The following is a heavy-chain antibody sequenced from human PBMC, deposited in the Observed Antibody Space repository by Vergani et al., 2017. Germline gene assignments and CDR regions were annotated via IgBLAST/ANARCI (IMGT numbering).Heavy chain of an antibody. CDR2: ISSDGSDK. V-gene: IGHV3-30-3*01. Sequence: QEQLVESGGGMVQPGSSLRLSCAASDSTFRRYNYHWVRQVPGKGLEWVALISSDGSDKFYADSVKGRFTISRDNYKNTLSLKLSGLRPDDTAIYYCARGGPYNWVNGRWLDPWGQGTLVTVSS. J-gene: IGHJ5*02. D-gene: IGHD1-20*01. CDR1: DSTFRRYN. CDR3: ARGGPYNWVNGRWLDP.